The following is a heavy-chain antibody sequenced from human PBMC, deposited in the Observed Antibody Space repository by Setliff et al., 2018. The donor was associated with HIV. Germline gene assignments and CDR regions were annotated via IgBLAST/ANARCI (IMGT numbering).Heavy chain of an antibody. CDR3: ARGFEAADAFHI. Sequence: SETLSLTCSVSGGSISSANYYWSWIRQHPGRGLEWIGYIYYSGSTYYNPSLKSRVTMSLDTSNNQFSLKLSFVTAADTAVYYCARGFEAADAFHIWGQGTMVTVSS. CDR2: IYYSGST. V-gene: IGHV4-31*03. CDR1: GGSISSANYY. D-gene: IGHD6-25*01. J-gene: IGHJ3*02.